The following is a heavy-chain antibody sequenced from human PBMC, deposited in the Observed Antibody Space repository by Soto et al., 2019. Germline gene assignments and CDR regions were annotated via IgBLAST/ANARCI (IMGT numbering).Heavy chain of an antibody. CDR1: GFTFSTYA. V-gene: IGHV3-23*01. Sequence: QSGGSLRLSCAVSGFTFSTYAMSWVRQAPGKGLEWVSAITGNGIYTHYADSVKGRFTISRDNSKSTLFLQMNSLRAEDTAVYYCVPPRDFDLWGRGTQVTVSS. J-gene: IGHJ2*01. CDR3: VPPRDFDL. CDR2: ITGNGIYT.